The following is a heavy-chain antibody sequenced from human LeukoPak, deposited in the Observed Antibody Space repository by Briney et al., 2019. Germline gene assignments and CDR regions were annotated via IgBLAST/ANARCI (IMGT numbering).Heavy chain of an antibody. CDR3: ARHVSGNYFDY. CDR2: IYSSGST. J-gene: IGHJ4*01. CDR1: GGSISSGGYY. Sequence: SETLPLTCTVSGGSISSGGYYWSWIRQHPGKGLEWIGYIYSSGSTNYNPSLQSRVTISLDTSKNQFSLKLSSVTAADTAVYYCARHVSGNYFDYWGQGTLVTVSS. V-gene: IGHV4-61*08. D-gene: IGHD4-23*01.